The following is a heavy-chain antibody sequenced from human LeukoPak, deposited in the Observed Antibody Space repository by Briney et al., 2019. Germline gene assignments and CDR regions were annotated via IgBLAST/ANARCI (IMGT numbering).Heavy chain of an antibody. J-gene: IGHJ4*02. D-gene: IGHD3-10*01. V-gene: IGHV4-61*02. CDR3: ARDDYYGSGAFDY. CDR1: GGSISSGSYY. Sequence: SETLSLTCTVSGGSISSGSYYWSWIRQPAGKGLEWIGRIYTSGSTNYNPSLKSRVTISVDTSKNQFSLKLSSVTAADTAVYYCARDDYYGSGAFDYWGQGTLVTVSS. CDR2: IYTSGST.